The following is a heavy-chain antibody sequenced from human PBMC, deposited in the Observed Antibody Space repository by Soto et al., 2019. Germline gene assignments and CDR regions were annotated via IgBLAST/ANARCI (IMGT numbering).Heavy chain of an antibody. CDR3: ARGVRWQTDYDYYGMDV. CDR2: TYYSGST. CDR1: GGSISSYY. V-gene: IGHV4-59*01. Sequence: PSETLSLTCTVSGGSISSYYWSWIRQPPGKGLEWIGYTYYSGSTNYNPSLKSRVTISVDTSKNQFSLKLSSATAADTAVYYCARGVRWQTDYDYYGMDVWGQGTTVNVSS. J-gene: IGHJ6*02. D-gene: IGHD4-17*01.